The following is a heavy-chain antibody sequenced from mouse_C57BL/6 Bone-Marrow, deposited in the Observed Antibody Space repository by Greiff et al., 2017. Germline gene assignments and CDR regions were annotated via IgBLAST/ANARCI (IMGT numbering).Heavy chain of an antibody. CDR1: GYSFTGYY. CDR2: INPSTGGT. V-gene: IGHV1-42*01. Sequence: DVQLQESGPELVKPGASVKISCKASGYSFTGYYMNWVKQSPEKSLEWIGEINPSTGGTTYNQKFKAKATLTVDKSSSTAYMQLKSLTSEDSAVYYCARRDWDWFAYWGQGTLVTVSA. CDR3: ARRDWDWFAY. D-gene: IGHD4-1*01. J-gene: IGHJ3*01.